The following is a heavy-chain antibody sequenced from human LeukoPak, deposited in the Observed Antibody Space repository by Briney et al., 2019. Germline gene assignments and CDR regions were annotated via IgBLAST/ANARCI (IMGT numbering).Heavy chain of an antibody. J-gene: IGHJ4*02. Sequence: ASVTVSCKASGYTFTDFYIHWVRQAPGQGPEWMGWIDPKSGGTKYAQKFQGRVTMTRDTSTSTAYMELSRLRPDDPAVYYCAAWRGYSSGWSGPFDYWGQGTQVTVSS. CDR3: AAWRGYSSGWSGPFDY. D-gene: IGHD6-19*01. V-gene: IGHV1-2*02. CDR1: GYTFTDFY. CDR2: IDPKSGGT.